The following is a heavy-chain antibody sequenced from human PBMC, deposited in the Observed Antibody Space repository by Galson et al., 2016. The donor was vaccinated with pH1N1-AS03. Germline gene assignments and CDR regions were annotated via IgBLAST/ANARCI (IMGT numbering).Heavy chain of an antibody. V-gene: IGHV3-7*03. CDR2: IDQDGSEK. J-gene: IGHJ4*02. CDR3: ARVRGGVVITFGGVPYFDY. Sequence: SLRLSCAASGFRFIDYWMTWVRQAPGKGLEWVANIDQDGSEKYYMDSVEGRFTISRDNAKNTLYLQMNSLRAEDTAVYYCARVRGGVVITFGGVPYFDYWGQGTLVTDSS. CDR1: GFRFIDYW. D-gene: IGHD3-16*01.